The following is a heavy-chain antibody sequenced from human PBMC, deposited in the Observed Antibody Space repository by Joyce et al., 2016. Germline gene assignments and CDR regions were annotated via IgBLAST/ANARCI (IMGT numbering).Heavy chain of an antibody. CDR3: ASWQYGTIVY. V-gene: IGHV3-72*01. CDR1: GFTLSDHY. Sequence: EVKMVESGGGLVQPGGSLRLSCVVSGFTLSDHYVDWALQAQGKGVEWVGRTKQKVGSYATEYAASVTGIFTISRDDAKSSVHLQMNSLKTDDTAVYYCASWQYGTIVYCGQGTLVTVSS. D-gene: IGHD2-2*01. J-gene: IGHJ4*02. CDR2: TKQKVGSYAT.